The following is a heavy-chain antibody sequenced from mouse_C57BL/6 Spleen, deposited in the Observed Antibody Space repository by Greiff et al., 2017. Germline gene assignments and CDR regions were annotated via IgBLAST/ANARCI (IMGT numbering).Heavy chain of an antibody. V-gene: IGHV1-80*01. D-gene: IGHD1-1*01. CDR2: IYPGDGDT. CDR1: GYAFSSYW. CDR3: ASYGSCYWYFDV. Sequence: QVQLQQSGAELVKPGASVKISCKASGYAFSSYWMNWVKQRPGKGLEWLGQIYPGDGDTNYNGKFKGKATLTADKSSSTAYMQLSSLTSEDSAVYFCASYGSCYWYFDVWGTGTTVTVSS. J-gene: IGHJ1*03.